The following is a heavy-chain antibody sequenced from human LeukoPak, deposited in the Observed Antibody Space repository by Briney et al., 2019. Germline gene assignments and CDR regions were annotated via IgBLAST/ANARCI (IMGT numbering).Heavy chain of an antibody. Sequence: SETLSLTCTVSGGSVSSGTSYWGWIRQPPGKGLEYIGTIYYSGSTYYKPSLKSRITISVDTSKNQFSLKLSSVTAADTAVYYCARDLDYWGQGTLVTVSS. CDR1: GGSVSSGTSY. CDR2: IYYSGST. V-gene: IGHV4-39*01. J-gene: IGHJ4*02. CDR3: ARDLDY.